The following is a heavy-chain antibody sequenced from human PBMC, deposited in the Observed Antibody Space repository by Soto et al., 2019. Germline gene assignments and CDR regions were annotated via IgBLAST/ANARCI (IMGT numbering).Heavy chain of an antibody. CDR1: GGSISSGGYY. Sequence: PSETLSLTCTVSGGSISSGGYYWSWIRQHPGKGLEWIGYIYYSGSTYYNPSLKSRVTISVDTSKNQFSLKLSSVTAADTAVYYCARDYSSSSGYNWFDPWGQGTLVTV. CDR3: ARDYSSSSGYNWFDP. V-gene: IGHV4-31*03. J-gene: IGHJ5*02. D-gene: IGHD6-6*01. CDR2: IYYSGST.